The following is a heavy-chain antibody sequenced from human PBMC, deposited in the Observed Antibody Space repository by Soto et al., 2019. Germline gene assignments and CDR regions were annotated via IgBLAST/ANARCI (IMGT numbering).Heavy chain of an antibody. CDR3: ARLGIAAVAMRPFAL. J-gene: IGHJ4*02. Sequence: PSGTLSLTCTVSDGSISNSNYCWGGIRQPPGKGLEWIGNIFHSGYTYDNPGLKSRVTIAGDTSTNQLSLKLNSVTAADTAVYYCARLGIAAVAMRPFALWGQGPLVTVSS. D-gene: IGHD6-13*01. V-gene: IGHV4-39*01. CDR2: IFHSGYT. CDR1: DGSISNSNYC.